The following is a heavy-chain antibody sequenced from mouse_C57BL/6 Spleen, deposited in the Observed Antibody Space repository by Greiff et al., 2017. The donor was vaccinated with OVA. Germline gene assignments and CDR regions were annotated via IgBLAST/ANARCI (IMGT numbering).Heavy chain of an antibody. J-gene: IGHJ3*01. CDR3: ARGVYYGNYDGFAY. V-gene: IGHV1-82*01. CDR1: GYAFSSSW. D-gene: IGHD2-1*01. Sequence: QVQLQQSGPELVKPGDSVKISCKASGYAFSSSWMNWVKQRPGKGLEWIGRIYPGDGDNNYNGKFKGKATLTAEKSSSKAYMQLSSLTSEDSAVYFCARGVYYGNYDGFAYWGQGTLVTVSA. CDR2: IYPGDGDN.